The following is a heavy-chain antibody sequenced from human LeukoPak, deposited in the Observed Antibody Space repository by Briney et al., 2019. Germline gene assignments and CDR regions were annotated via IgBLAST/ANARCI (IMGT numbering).Heavy chain of an antibody. CDR2: IYPRDSNT. Sequence: HGESLKISCKGSGYGSGYSFTSHWIAWVRQMPGKGLEWLGIIYPRDSNTIYSPSFQGQVTISVDTCINTAYLQWISLKASDTAMYYCARHPIAAGGAYNWFDPWGQGTLVTVSS. V-gene: IGHV5-51*01. D-gene: IGHD6-13*01. CDR1: GYSFTSHW. J-gene: IGHJ5*02. CDR3: ARHPIAAGGAYNWFDP.